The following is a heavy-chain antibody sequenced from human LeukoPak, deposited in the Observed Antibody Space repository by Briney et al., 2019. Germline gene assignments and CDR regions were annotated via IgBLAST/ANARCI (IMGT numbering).Heavy chain of an antibody. Sequence: GGSLRLSCAASGFTFSSYGMHWVRQAPGKGLEWVAFIRYDGSNKYYADSVKGRFTISRDNSKNTLYLQMNSLRAEDTAVYYCARSSGYDREYYYYFMDVWGKGTTVTISS. CDR1: GFTFSSYG. CDR2: IRYDGSNK. D-gene: IGHD5-12*01. J-gene: IGHJ6*03. CDR3: ARSSGYDREYYYYFMDV. V-gene: IGHV3-30*02.